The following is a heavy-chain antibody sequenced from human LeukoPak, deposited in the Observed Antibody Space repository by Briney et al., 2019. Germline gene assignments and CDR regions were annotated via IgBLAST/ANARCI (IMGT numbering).Heavy chain of an antibody. CDR2: IYTSGST. J-gene: IGHJ4*02. Sequence: SETLSLTCTVSGGSITSYYWCWIRQPAGQGLEWIGRIYTSGSTKDNPSLESRVTMSVDASKNQFSLKLNSVTAADTAVYYCARCRGGRYYGFWSFDLWGQGTLVTVSS. CDR1: GGSITSYY. V-gene: IGHV4-4*07. CDR3: ARCRGGRYYGFWSFDL. D-gene: IGHD1-26*01.